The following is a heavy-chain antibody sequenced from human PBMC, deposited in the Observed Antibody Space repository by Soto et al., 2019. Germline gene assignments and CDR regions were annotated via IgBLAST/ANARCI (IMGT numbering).Heavy chain of an antibody. V-gene: IGHV3-30*18. CDR3: AKDQGGRDGYNNYDYYGMDV. CDR1: GFTFSSYG. J-gene: IGHJ6*02. Sequence: LRLSCAASGFTFSSYGMHWVRQAPGKGLEWVAVISYDGSNKYYADSVKGRFTISRDNSKNTLYRQMNSLRAEDTAVYYCAKDQGGRDGYNNYDYYGMDVWGQGTTVTVSS. D-gene: IGHD5-12*01. CDR2: ISYDGSNK.